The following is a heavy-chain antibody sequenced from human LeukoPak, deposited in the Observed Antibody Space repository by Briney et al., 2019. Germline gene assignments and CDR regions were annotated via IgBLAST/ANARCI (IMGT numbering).Heavy chain of an antibody. J-gene: IGHJ6*03. CDR1: GFTFSTYS. D-gene: IGHD2-2*01. V-gene: IGHV3-21*01. Sequence: GSLRLSCAASGFTFSTYSMNWVRQAPGKGLEWVSSISSTRIYIYYADSVRGRFTISRDNSNNTVYLQMNNLRPEDTAVFYCARGQGYESYYYMDVWGKGTTVSVSS. CDR3: ARGQGYESYYYMDV. CDR2: ISSTRIYI.